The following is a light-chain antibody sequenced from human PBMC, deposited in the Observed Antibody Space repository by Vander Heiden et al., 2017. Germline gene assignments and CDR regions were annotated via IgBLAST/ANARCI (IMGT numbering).Light chain of an antibody. Sequence: EIVLTHSPDTLSLSPGERATLSCRASPMVNTNFLAWYQQKPGQAHRLLMSGASSRATGVPDRFSGSGSGTDFTLIISRVESEDCAVYFCQQYGNSPVTFGQGTRLEIK. CDR1: PMVNTNF. CDR3: QQYGNSPVT. J-gene: IGKJ5*01. CDR2: GAS. V-gene: IGKV3-20*01.